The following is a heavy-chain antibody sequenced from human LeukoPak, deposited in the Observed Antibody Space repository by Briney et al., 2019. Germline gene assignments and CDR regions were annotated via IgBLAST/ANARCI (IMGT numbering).Heavy chain of an antibody. CDR1: GFTFGSYW. CDR3: ARAGDYGSGSYFRSYYLDY. Sequence: GGSLRLSCAASGFTFGSYWMHWVRQAPGKGLVWVSRINSDGSSTSYADSVKGRFTISRDNAKNTLYLQMNSLRAEDTAVYYCARAGDYGSGSYFRSYYLDYWGQGTLVTVSS. V-gene: IGHV3-74*01. CDR2: INSDGSST. D-gene: IGHD3-10*01. J-gene: IGHJ4*02.